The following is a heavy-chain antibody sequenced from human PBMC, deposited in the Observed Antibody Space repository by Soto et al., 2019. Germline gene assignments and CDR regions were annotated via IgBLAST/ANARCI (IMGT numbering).Heavy chain of an antibody. D-gene: IGHD6-13*01. CDR1: GYIFTNYY. CDR2: INPLPTSGST. J-gene: IGHJ4*02. V-gene: IGHV1-46*01. CDR3: ARDLAAAAY. Sequence: QVQLVHSGVEVKKPGASVKVSCKASGYIFTNYYIHWVRQAPGQGLEWMAIINPLPTSGSTNYAQKFQGRVTVTRDTSTSTVYLELSSLRSDDTAVYYCARDLAAAAYWGQGTLVTVSS.